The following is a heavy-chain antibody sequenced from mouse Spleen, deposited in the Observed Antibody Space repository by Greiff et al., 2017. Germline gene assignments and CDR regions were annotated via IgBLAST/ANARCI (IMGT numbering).Heavy chain of an antibody. CDR2: IRNKANGYTT. J-gene: IGHJ3*01. CDR1: GFTFTDYY. Sequence: EVKLVESGGGLVQPGGSLSLSCAASGFTFTDYYMSWVRQPPGKALEWLGFIRNKANGYTTEYSASVKGRFTISRDNSQSILYLQMNALRAEDSATYYCARSSSSSFAYWGQGTLVTVSA. D-gene: IGHD1-1*01. CDR3: ARSSSSSFAY. V-gene: IGHV7-3*01.